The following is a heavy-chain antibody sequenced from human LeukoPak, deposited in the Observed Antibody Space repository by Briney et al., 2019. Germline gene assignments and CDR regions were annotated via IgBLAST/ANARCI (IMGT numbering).Heavy chain of an antibody. D-gene: IGHD2-15*01. CDR3: APEISEFRYCSGGSCPQR. CDR1: GFTFSSYA. V-gene: IGHV3-23*01. CDR2: ITGGGGST. J-gene: IGHJ4*02. Sequence: PGGSLRLSCAASGFTFSSYAMSWVRQAPGKGLEWVSGITGGGGSTYYADSVRGRFTISRDNAKNSLYLQMNSLGAEDTAVYYCAPEISEFRYCSGGSCPQRWGQGTLVTVSS.